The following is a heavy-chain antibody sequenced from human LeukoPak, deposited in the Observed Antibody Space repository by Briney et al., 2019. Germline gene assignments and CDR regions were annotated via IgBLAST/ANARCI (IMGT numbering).Heavy chain of an antibody. J-gene: IGHJ6*02. CDR2: ISGSGGST. Sequence: GASLRLSCAASGFTFSSYAMSWVRQAPGKGLEWVSAISGSGGSTYYADSVRGRFTISRDNSKNTLYLQMNSLRAEDTAVYYCAKDSPGYCSSTSCYGMDVWGQGITVTVSS. CDR3: AKDSPGYCSSTSCYGMDV. D-gene: IGHD2-2*01. CDR1: GFTFSSYA. V-gene: IGHV3-23*01.